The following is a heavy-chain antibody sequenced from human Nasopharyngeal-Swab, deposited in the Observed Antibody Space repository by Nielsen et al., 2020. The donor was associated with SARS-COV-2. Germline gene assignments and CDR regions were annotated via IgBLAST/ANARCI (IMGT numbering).Heavy chain of an antibody. CDR2: ISAYNGNT. Sequence: ASVKVSCKASGYTFTSYGISWVQQAPGQGLEWMGWISAYNGNTNYAQKLQGRVTMTTDTSTSTAYMELRSLRSDDTAVYYCARVMEMATILVGYYYYMDVWGKGTTVTVSS. J-gene: IGHJ6*03. CDR1: GYTFTSYG. V-gene: IGHV1-18*01. D-gene: IGHD5-24*01. CDR3: ARVMEMATILVGYYYYMDV.